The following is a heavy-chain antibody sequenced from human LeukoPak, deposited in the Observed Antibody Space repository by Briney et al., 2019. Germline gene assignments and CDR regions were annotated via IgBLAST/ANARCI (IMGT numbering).Heavy chain of an antibody. Sequence: SETLSLTCAVYGGSFSGYYWSWIRQPPGKGLEWIGEINHSGSANYNPSLKSRVTISVDTSKNQFSLKLSSVTAADTAVYYCARVGAARGGYFFDYWGQGTLVTVSS. J-gene: IGHJ4*02. CDR2: INHSGSA. V-gene: IGHV4-34*01. CDR3: ARVGAARGGYFFDY. D-gene: IGHD1-26*01. CDR1: GGSFSGYY.